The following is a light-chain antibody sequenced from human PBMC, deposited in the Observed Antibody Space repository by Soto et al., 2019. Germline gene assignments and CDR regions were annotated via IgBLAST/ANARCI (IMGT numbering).Light chain of an antibody. CDR3: QQSYSTPVP. Sequence: DIQMTQSPSSLSASVGDRVTITCRASQSISSYLNWYQQKPGKAPKLLIYAASSLQSGVPSRFSGSGSGTDFARTISSLQPENFATYYCQQSYSTPVPCGQGTRLEIK. CDR1: QSISSY. V-gene: IGKV1-39*01. J-gene: IGKJ5*01. CDR2: AAS.